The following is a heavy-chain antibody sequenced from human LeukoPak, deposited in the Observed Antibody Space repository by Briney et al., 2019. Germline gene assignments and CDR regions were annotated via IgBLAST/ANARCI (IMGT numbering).Heavy chain of an antibody. CDR1: GYTFTSYG. V-gene: IGHV1-18*01. Sequence: ASVKVSCKASGYTFTSYGISWVRQAPGQGLEWMGWISAYNGNTNYAQKLQGRVTMTTDTSTSTAYMELRSLRSDDTAVYYCARRPSDSGTYYYYGMDVWGQGTTVTVSS. D-gene: IGHD2-21*01. J-gene: IGHJ6*02. CDR2: ISAYNGNT. CDR3: ARRPSDSGTYYYYGMDV.